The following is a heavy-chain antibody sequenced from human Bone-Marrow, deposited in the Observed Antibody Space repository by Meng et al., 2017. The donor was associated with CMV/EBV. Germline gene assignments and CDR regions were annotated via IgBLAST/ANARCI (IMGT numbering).Heavy chain of an antibody. CDR3: ARVSPAARRVRGGGPYYFDY. V-gene: IGHV1-18*01. J-gene: IGHJ4*02. CDR2: ISAYNGNT. Sequence: ASVKVSCKASGYTFTSYGISWVRQAPGQGLEWMGWISAYNGNTNYAQKLQGRVTMTTDTSTSTAYMELRSLRSEDTAVYYCARVSPAARRVRGGGPYYFDYWGQRTLVTVSS. D-gene: IGHD2-2*01. CDR1: GYTFTSYG.